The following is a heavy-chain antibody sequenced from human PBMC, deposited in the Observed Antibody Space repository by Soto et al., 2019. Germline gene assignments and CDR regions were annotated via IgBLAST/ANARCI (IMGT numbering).Heavy chain of an antibody. CDR2: IKPNSGGT. D-gene: IGHD1-26*01. CDR3: ARVGGSPGARDAFDI. J-gene: IGHJ3*02. Sequence: ASVKVSCKASGYTFTGYYMHWVRQAPGQGLEWMGWIKPNSGGTNYAQKFQGGVTMNRDTNISTAYMELRRLRSDDTAVYYCARVGGSPGARDAFDIWGQGTMVTVSS. CDR1: GYTFTGYY. V-gene: IGHV1-2*02.